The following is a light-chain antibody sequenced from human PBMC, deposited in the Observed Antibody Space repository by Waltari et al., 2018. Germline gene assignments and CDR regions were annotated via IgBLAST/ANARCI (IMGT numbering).Light chain of an antibody. V-gene: IGKV2-28*01. CDR1: LSLLHINGSNY. Sequence: DIVMTQSPLSLSVTPGEPASISCRSTLSLLHINGSNYLDWYLQKPGQSPHLLIYMGSQRASGGPDRFSGNGSGTNFTLRISRVEAEDVGSYYCLQALQSPLSFGGGTKVEIK. CDR2: MGS. J-gene: IGKJ4*01. CDR3: LQALQSPLS.